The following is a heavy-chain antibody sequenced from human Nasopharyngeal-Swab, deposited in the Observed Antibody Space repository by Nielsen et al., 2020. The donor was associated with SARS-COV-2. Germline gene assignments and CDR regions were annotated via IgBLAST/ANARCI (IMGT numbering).Heavy chain of an antibody. CDR1: GFTFSSYG. CDR3: ARGGMVGATTYGWFDP. V-gene: IGHV3-30*03. CDR2: ISYDGSNK. J-gene: IGHJ5*02. D-gene: IGHD1-26*01. Sequence: EGSLRLSCAASGFTFSSYGMHWVRQAPGKGLECVAVISYDGSNKYHADSVRGRFTISRDDSENTLYLQMNSLRPEDTAVYYCARGGMVGATTYGWFDPWGQGTLVTVSS.